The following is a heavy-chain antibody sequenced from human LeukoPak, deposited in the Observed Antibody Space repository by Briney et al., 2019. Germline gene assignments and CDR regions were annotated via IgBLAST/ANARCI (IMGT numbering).Heavy chain of an antibody. D-gene: IGHD3-10*01. CDR2: INAGNGNT. Sequence: GASVNVSCKASGYTFTSYAMHWVRQAPGQRLEWMGWINAGNGNTKYSQKFQGRVTITRDTSASTAYMELSSLRSEDTAVYYCARGDEILWFGELSHNWFDLWGQGTLVTVSS. V-gene: IGHV1-3*01. J-gene: IGHJ5*02. CDR3: ARGDEILWFGELSHNWFDL. CDR1: GYTFTSYA.